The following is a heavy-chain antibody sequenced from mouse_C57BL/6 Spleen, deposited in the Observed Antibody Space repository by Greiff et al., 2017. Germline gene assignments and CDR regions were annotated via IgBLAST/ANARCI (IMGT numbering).Heavy chain of an antibody. Sequence: EVKLMESGGGLVKPGGSLKLSCAASGFTFSDYGMHWVRQAPEKGLEWVAYISSGSSTIYYADTVKGRFTISRDNAKNTLFLQMTSLRSEDAAMYYCARGVLRFNWYFDVWGTGTTVTVSS. CDR3: ARGVLRFNWYFDV. V-gene: IGHV5-17*01. CDR1: GFTFSDYG. CDR2: ISSGSSTI. J-gene: IGHJ1*03. D-gene: IGHD1-1*01.